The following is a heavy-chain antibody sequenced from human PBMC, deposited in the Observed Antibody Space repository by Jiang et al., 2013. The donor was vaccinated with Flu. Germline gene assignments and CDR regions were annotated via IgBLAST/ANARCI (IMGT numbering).Heavy chain of an antibody. CDR1: GGSFNTYG. V-gene: IGHV1-69*04. Sequence: GAEVKKPGSSVTVSCKASGGSFNTYGISWVRQAPGQGLEWMGRIVPILGIPNYAQKFRGRLTLTADKSTRAAYMDLSSLRSEDTAVYYCARDWDDVVVVPAATWGQGTLVTVSS. CDR2: IVPILGIP. CDR3: ARDWDDVVVVPAAT. J-gene: IGHJ5*02. D-gene: IGHD2-2*01.